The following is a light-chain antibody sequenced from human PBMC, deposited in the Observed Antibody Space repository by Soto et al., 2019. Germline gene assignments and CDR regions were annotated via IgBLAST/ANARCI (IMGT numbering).Light chain of an antibody. CDR3: QPYNNWPPFT. J-gene: IGKJ3*01. CDR2: DAS. Sequence: EIVMTQSPATLSVSPGERASLSCRASQSVGSKLAWYQHKPGQAPRLLIYDASTMATGFPARFSGSGSGTEFPLTISSLQPEDFAVYYCQPYNNWPPFTFGPGTKVDIK. V-gene: IGKV3-15*01. CDR1: QSVGSK.